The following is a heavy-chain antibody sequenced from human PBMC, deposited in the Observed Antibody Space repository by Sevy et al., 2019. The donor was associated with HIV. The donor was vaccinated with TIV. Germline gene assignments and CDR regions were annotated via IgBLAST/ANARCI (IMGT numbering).Heavy chain of an antibody. V-gene: IGHV3-33*06. CDR1: GFTFSNNA. Sequence: GGSLRLSCAASGFTFSNNAMHWVRQAPGKGLAWVALIWYDGSKIFYADSVKGRFTISRDNSESTLYLQMNSLRAEDTALYHCAKGGPNSGYDYYFDYWGQGTLVTVSS. CDR2: IWYDGSKI. D-gene: IGHD5-12*01. J-gene: IGHJ4*02. CDR3: AKGGPNSGYDYYFDY.